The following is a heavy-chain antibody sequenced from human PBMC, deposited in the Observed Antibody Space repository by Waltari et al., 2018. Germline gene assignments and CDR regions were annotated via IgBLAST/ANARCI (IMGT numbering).Heavy chain of an antibody. Sequence: QVQLQESGPGLVKPSETLSLTCTVSGGSISSYYWSWIRQPPGKGLEWIGYIYYSGSTNYNPSLKSRVTRSVDTSKNQFSLKLSSVTAADTAVYYCASYSSGWPYYFDYWGQGTLVTVSS. CDR2: IYYSGST. D-gene: IGHD6-19*01. CDR3: ASYSSGWPYYFDY. CDR1: GGSISSYY. V-gene: IGHV4-59*01. J-gene: IGHJ4*02.